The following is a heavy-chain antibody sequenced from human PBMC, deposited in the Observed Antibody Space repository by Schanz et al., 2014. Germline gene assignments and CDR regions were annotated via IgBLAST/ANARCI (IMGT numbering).Heavy chain of an antibody. CDR1: EYSFTSYS. J-gene: IGHJ4*02. CDR2: INTGSGDT. D-gene: IGHD5-12*01. V-gene: IGHV1-3*04. Sequence: QVHLVQSGAEVKRPGASVKVSCKASEYSFTSYSMHWVRQAPGQRLEWMGWINTGSGDTKYSQNFQGRVTITRDTSASTAYMELSCRRSEDSAVYSCARGIGGYGANNYFDYWGQGTLVTVSS. CDR3: ARGIGGYGANNYFDY.